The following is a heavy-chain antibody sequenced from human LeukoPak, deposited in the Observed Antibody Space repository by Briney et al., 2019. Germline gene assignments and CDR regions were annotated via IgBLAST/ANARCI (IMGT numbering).Heavy chain of an antibody. J-gene: IGHJ4*02. V-gene: IGHV1-46*01. CDR2: ISPSAGNT. Sequence: ASVKVSCKASGYTFTTYHMNWVRQAPGQGLEWMGTISPSAGNTNYAQSFRGRVTMTRDTSTSTVYMELTSLTSEDTAVCYCVREASGGYFDYWGQGTQVTVSS. CDR1: GYTFTTYH. CDR3: VREASGGYFDY. D-gene: IGHD3-16*01.